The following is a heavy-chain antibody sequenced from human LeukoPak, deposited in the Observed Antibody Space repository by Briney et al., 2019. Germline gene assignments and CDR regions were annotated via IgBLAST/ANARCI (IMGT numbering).Heavy chain of an antibody. CDR3: ARVVDYGDYHDAFDI. D-gene: IGHD4-17*01. CDR2: IYYSGST. J-gene: IGHJ3*02. V-gene: IGHV4-59*01. Sequence: PSETLSLTCTVSGGSISSYYWSWIRQPPGKGLEWIGYIYYSGSTNYNPSLKSRVTISVDTSKNQFSLKLSSVTAADTAVYYCARVVDYGDYHDAFDIWGQGTMVTVSS. CDR1: GGSISSYY.